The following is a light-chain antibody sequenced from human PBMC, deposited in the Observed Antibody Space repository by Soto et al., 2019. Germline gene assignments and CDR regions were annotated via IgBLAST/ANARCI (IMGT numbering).Light chain of an antibody. CDR2: DVT. CDR3: SSYTTSTSFIL. V-gene: IGLV2-11*01. Sequence: QSALTQPRSLSASPGQSVTISCTGTSSDVGGYNYVSWYQQHPGKAPKLLIYDVTKRPSGVPDHFSGSKSGNTASLTISGLQAEDEADYYCSSYTTSTSFILFGGGTKLTVL. J-gene: IGLJ2*01. CDR1: SSDVGGYNY.